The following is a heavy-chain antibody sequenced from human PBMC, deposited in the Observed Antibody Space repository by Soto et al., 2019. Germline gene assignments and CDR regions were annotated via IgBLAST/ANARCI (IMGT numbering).Heavy chain of an antibody. V-gene: IGHV1-2*02. CDR3: AIEYVGDDWTVTTLEFCRL. CDR2: VNPNSGGT. CDR1: GHTFSGYY. J-gene: IGHJ4*02. Sequence: APVKVSCKASGHTFSGYYVHWVRQAPGQGLEWMGWVNPNSGGTHYAQKFQGRVSMTRDTSLSAVYMELRSLRRAAMAVYFCAIEYVGDDWTVTTLEFCRLWGQGTLVSVSS. D-gene: IGHD4-4*01.